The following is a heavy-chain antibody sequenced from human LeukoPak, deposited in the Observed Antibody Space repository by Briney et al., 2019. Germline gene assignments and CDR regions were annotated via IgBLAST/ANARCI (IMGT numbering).Heavy chain of an antibody. CDR1: GYTFTSYY. D-gene: IGHD2-2*02. CDR3: ARDHDIVVVPAAIGLDP. V-gene: IGHV1-46*01. CDR2: INPSGGST. Sequence: ASVKVSCKVSGYTFTSYYMHWVRQAPGQGLEWMGIINPSGGSTSYAQKFQGRVTMTRDTSTSTVYMELSSLRSEDTAVYYCARDHDIVVVPAAIGLDPWGQGTLVTVSS. J-gene: IGHJ5*02.